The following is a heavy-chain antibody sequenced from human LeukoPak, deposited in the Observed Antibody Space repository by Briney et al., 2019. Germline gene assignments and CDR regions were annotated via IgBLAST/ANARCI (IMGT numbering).Heavy chain of an antibody. Sequence: GGSLRLSCAASGFTFSNAWMSWVRQAPGKGLEWVGRIKSKTDGGTTDYAAPVKGRFTISRDDSKNTLYLQMNSLRAEDTAVYYCARDDSYDSSGYYFLIDYWGQGTLVTVSS. V-gene: IGHV3-15*01. CDR3: ARDDSYDSSGYYFLIDY. D-gene: IGHD3-22*01. CDR2: IKSKTDGGTT. CDR1: GFTFSNAW. J-gene: IGHJ4*02.